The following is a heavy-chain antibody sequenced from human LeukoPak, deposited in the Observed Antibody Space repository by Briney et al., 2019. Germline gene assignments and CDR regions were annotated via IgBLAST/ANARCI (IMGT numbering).Heavy chain of an antibody. CDR3: ARHILTSSSYDY. D-gene: IGHD6-6*01. CDR2: IYYSGST. CDR1: GGSISSYY. V-gene: IGHV4-59*01. J-gene: IGHJ4*02. Sequence: SETLSLTCTVSGGSISSYYWSWIRQPPGKGLEWIGYIYYSGSTNYNPSLKSRVTISEDTSKNQFSLKLSSVTAADTAVYYCARHILTSSSYDYWGQGTLVTVSS.